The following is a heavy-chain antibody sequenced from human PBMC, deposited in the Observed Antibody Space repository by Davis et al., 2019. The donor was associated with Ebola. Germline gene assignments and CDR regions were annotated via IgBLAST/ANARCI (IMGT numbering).Heavy chain of an antibody. J-gene: IGHJ6*02. CDR1: GYTFTGYY. CDR2: INPNSGGT. Sequence: ASVKVSCKASGYTFTGYYMHWVRQAPGQGLDWMGWINPNSGGTNYAQKFQGWVTMTRDTSISTAYMELSRLRSDDTAVYYCARQKLAAGRDRVSNYGMDVWGQGTTVTVSS. V-gene: IGHV1-2*04. D-gene: IGHD6-13*01. CDR3: ARQKLAAGRDRVSNYGMDV.